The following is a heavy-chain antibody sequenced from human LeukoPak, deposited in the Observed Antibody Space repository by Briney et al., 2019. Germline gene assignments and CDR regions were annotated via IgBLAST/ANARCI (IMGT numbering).Heavy chain of an antibody. D-gene: IGHD1-26*01. CDR2: IYYSGST. Sequence: SETLSLTCTVSGGSISSSGYYWGWIRQPPGKGLEWIASIYYSGSTYYNPSLKSRVTISADTSKNQLSLKLSSLTAADTAVYYCARHEYSGSYYGLSWFDPWGQGTLVTVSS. CDR3: ARHEYSGSYYGLSWFDP. J-gene: IGHJ5*02. CDR1: GGSISSSGYY. V-gene: IGHV4-39*01.